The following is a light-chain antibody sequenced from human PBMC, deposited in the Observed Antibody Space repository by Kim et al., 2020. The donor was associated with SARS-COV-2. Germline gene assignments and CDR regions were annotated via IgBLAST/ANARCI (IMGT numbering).Light chain of an antibody. CDR3: QEYNNWPPVT. CDR2: GAS. V-gene: IGKV3-15*01. J-gene: IGKJ4*01. CDR1: QSISRN. Sequence: EIVMTQSPATLSVSPGETATLSCRASQSISRNLAWYQQKPGQAPRLLIYGASTRATGIPARFSGSGSGTDFTLTISSLQSEDFAIYYCQEYNNWPPVTFGGGTKVDIK.